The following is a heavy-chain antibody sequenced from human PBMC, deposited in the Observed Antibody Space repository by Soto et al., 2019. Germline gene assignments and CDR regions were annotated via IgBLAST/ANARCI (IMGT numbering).Heavy chain of an antibody. D-gene: IGHD6-19*01. Sequence: GASVKVSCKASGYTFTSYGISWVRQAPGQGLEWMGWISAYNGNTNYAQKLQGRVTMTTDTSTSTAYMELRSLRSDDTAVYYCASGEARYSSGCLDYWGQGTLVTVSA. CDR2: ISAYNGNT. J-gene: IGHJ4*02. V-gene: IGHV1-18*01. CDR1: GYTFTSYG. CDR3: ASGEARYSSGCLDY.